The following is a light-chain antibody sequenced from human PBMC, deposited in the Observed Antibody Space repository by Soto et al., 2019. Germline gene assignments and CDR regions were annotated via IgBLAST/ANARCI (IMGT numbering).Light chain of an antibody. J-gene: IGLJ1*01. CDR1: SSDVGGYNY. Sequence: QSVLTQPASVSGSPGQSITISCTGTSSDVGGYNYASWYQQHPGKAPKLMIYEVSGRPSGVSNRFSGSKSGNTASLTISGFQAEDEADYYCSSYTITSTYVFGTGTKVTVL. V-gene: IGLV2-14*01. CDR2: EVS. CDR3: SSYTITSTYV.